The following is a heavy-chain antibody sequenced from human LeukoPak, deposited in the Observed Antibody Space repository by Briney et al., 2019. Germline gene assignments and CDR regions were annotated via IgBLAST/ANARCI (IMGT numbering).Heavy chain of an antibody. CDR2: IYYSGST. J-gene: IGHJ5*02. V-gene: IGHV4-39*01. CDR1: GGSISSSSYY. CDR3: APTWFDP. Sequence: TSETLSLTCTVSGGSISSSSYYWGWIRQPPGKGPVWIGSIYYSGSTYYNPSLKSRVTISVDTSKNQFSLKLSSVTAADTAVYYCAPTWFDPWGQGTLVTVSS.